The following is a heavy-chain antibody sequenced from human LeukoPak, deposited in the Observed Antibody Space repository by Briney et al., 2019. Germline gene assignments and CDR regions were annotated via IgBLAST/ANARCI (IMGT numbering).Heavy chain of an antibody. CDR2: INHSGST. Sequence: SETLSLTCAVYGGSFSGYYWSWIRQPPGKGLEWIGEINHSGSTNYNPSLKSRVTISVDTSKNQFSLKLSSVTAADTAVYYCAAFYSTNWFDPWGQGTLVTVSS. V-gene: IGHV4-34*01. D-gene: IGHD3-3*02. CDR3: AAFYSTNWFDP. J-gene: IGHJ5*02. CDR1: GGSFSGYY.